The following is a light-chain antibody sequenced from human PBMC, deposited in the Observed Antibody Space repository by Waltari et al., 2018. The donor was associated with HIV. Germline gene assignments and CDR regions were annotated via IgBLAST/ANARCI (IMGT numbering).Light chain of an antibody. J-gene: IGLJ3*02. V-gene: IGLV1-51*01. CDR1: TSNVGKHY. CDR2: DNN. CDR3: GTWDSSVSAGV. Sequence: QSVLTQPPSVSAAPGQKVTISCSGSTSNVGKHYVSWYQQSPETAPKLIIYDNNKRPSGIPDRFSGSKSGTSATLTITGLQTGDEADYYCGTWDSSVSAGVFGGGSKLTVL.